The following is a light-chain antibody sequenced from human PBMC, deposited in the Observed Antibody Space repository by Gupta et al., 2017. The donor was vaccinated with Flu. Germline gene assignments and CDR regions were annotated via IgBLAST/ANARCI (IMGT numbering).Light chain of an antibody. CDR3: CSYAGSYTWV. V-gene: IGLV2-11*01. CDR2: DVN. Sequence: GKDPKLMIYDVNKRPSGVPDRFSGSRSGNTASLTISGLQAQDEANYYCCSYAGSYTWVFGGGTKLTVL. J-gene: IGLJ3*02.